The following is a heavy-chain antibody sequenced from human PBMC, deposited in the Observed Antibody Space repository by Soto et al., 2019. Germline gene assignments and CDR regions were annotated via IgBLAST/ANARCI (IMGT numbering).Heavy chain of an antibody. D-gene: IGHD3-10*01. J-gene: IGHJ6*02. CDR2: IDPSDSYT. CDR3: ASPTMARGVYYYYGMDV. Sequence: GESLKISCNGSGYIFTSYWISWVRQMPGKGLEWMGRIDPSDSYTNYSPSFQGHVTISADKSISTAYLQWSSLKASDTAMYYCASPTMARGVYYYYGMDVWGQGTTVTVSS. V-gene: IGHV5-10-1*01. CDR1: GYIFTSYW.